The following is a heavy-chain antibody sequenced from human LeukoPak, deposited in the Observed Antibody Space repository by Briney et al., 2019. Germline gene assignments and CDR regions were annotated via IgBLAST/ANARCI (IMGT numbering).Heavy chain of an antibody. CDR2: INTNTGNP. J-gene: IGHJ4*02. V-gene: IGHV7-4-1*02. CDR3: ARDEGWFFDY. Sequence: ASVKLSCKASGYTFTSYAMNWVRQAPRQGLEWMGWINTNTGNPTYAHGSTGRFVFSLATPVTTAYLQISSLKAEDTAVYYCARDEGWFFDYWGQGTLVTVSS. D-gene: IGHD2-15*01. CDR1: GYTFTSYA.